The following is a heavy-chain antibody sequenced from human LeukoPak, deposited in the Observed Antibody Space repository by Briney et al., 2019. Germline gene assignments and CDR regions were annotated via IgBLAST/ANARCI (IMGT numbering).Heavy chain of an antibody. CDR1: GFTFSNYA. CDR3: ARDSSSWFDP. CDR2: ISRSGGST. D-gene: IGHD6-13*01. V-gene: IGHV3-23*01. J-gene: IGHJ5*02. Sequence: GGSLRLSCAASGFTFSNYAMTWVRQAPGKRLQWVSAISRSGGSTYYADSVKGRFTISRDNAKNSLYLQMNSLRAEDAAVYYCARDSSSWFDPWGQGTLVTVSS.